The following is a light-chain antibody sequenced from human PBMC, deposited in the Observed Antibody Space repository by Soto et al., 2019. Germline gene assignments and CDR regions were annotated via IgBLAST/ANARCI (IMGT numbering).Light chain of an antibody. Sequence: DIHMTHSPSTLSASVGDRVTITCRASQSITTWLAWYQQKPGKAPNLLIFDASILESGVPSRFSGSGSGTEFTLTISSLQPDDFGTYYCQQYDNYSLTFGGGTKVDIK. V-gene: IGKV1-5*01. J-gene: IGKJ4*01. CDR2: DAS. CDR1: QSITTW. CDR3: QQYDNYSLT.